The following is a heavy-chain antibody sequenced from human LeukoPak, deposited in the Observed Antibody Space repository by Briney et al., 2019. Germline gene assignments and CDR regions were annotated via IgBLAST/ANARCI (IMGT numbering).Heavy chain of an antibody. Sequence: SETLSLTCSVSGGSISSNYWSWIRQPPGKGLEWIGYIYSSGSTNYNPSLKSRVTIPLDTSKNQFSLKLTSVTAADTAVYYCARESAVAGNFDYWGQGTLVTVSS. V-gene: IGHV4-59*01. CDR1: GGSISSNY. CDR3: ARESAVAGNFDY. J-gene: IGHJ4*02. D-gene: IGHD6-19*01. CDR2: IYSSGST.